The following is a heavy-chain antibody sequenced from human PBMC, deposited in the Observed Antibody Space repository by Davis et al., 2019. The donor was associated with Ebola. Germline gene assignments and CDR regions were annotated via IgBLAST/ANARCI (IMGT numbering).Heavy chain of an antibody. CDR1: GGSFNGYY. J-gene: IGHJ4*02. V-gene: IGHV4-34*01. CDR3: ARGVGSYYGVNY. CDR2: INHSGST. D-gene: IGHD1-26*01. Sequence: SETLSLTCAVYGGSFNGYYWSWIRQPPGKGLEWIGEINHSGSTNYNPSLKSRVTISVDTSKNQFSLKLSSVTAADTAVYYCARGVGSYYGVNYWGQGTLVTVSS.